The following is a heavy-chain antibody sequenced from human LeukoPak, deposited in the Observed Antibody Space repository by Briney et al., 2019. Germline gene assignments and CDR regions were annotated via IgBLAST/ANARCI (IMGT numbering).Heavy chain of an antibody. CDR1: GGSISNYY. Sequence: SETLSLTCTVSGGSISNYYWSWIRQPPGEGLEWIGYIYYSGSTNYNPSLKSRVTMSIDTSKNQFSLNLTSVTAADTAVYYCARGGLGGITAYSNYLFDYWGQGTLVTVSA. J-gene: IGHJ4*02. D-gene: IGHD4-11*01. CDR3: ARGGLGGITAYSNYLFDY. CDR2: IYYSGST. V-gene: IGHV4-59*08.